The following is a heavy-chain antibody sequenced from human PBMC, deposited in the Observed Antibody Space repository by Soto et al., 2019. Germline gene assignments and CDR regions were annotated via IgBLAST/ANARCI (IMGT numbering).Heavy chain of an antibody. Sequence: VGSLRLSCASSVFSFSNYAMSWVRHSPGKWLEWVSIISASGDYTYYADSVKGRFTISRDNSKNTMYMQMNNLRADDTAVYYCASLMVTATSVHGDWPDPLGQGILVIVSS. CDR1: VFSFSNYA. CDR3: ASLMVTATSVHGDWPDP. J-gene: IGHJ5*02. D-gene: IGHD2-15*01. CDR2: ISASGDYT. V-gene: IGHV3-23*01.